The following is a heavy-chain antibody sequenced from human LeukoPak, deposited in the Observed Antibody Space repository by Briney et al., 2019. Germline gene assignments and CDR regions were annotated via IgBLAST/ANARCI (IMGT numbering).Heavy chain of an antibody. CDR2: IYYSGST. Sequence: SETLSLTCTVSGYSISSGYYWGWIRQPPGKGLEWIGYIYYSGSTNYNPSLKSRVTISVDTSKNQFSLKLSSVTAADTAVYYCASTSSGWLYYWGQGTLVTVSS. CDR1: GYSISSGYY. D-gene: IGHD6-19*01. J-gene: IGHJ4*02. CDR3: ASTSSGWLYY. V-gene: IGHV4-38-2*02.